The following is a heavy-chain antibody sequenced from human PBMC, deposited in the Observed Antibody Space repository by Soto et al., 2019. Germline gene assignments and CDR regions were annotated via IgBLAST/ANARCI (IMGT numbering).Heavy chain of an antibody. V-gene: IGHV1-18*01. CDR1: GYTFTSYG. Sequence: ASVKVSCKASGYTFTSYGISWVRQAPGQGLEWMGWISAYNGNTNYAQKLQGRVTMTTDTSTSTAYMELRSLRSDDTAVYYCARDNRPYYYDSSGYYVYWGQGTLVTVSS. D-gene: IGHD3-22*01. J-gene: IGHJ4*02. CDR3: ARDNRPYYYDSSGYYVY. CDR2: ISAYNGNT.